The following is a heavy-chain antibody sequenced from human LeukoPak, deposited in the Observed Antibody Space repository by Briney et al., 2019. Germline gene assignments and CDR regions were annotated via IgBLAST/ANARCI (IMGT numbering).Heavy chain of an antibody. CDR2: INPNSGGT. Sequence: ASVKVSCKTSGYTFTSFGISWVRQAPGQGLEWMGWINPNSGGTNYAQKFQGRVTMTRDTSISTAYMELSRLRSDDTAVYYCARDQRDFWSGYYVDYYYYGMDVWGQGTTVTVSS. CDR3: ARDQRDFWSGYYVDYYYYGMDV. V-gene: IGHV1-2*02. J-gene: IGHJ6*02. D-gene: IGHD3-3*01. CDR1: GYTFTSFG.